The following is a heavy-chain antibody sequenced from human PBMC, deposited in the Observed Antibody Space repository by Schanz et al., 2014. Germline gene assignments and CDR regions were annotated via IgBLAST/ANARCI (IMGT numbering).Heavy chain of an antibody. CDR1: GFTFSTYT. J-gene: IGHJ3*02. Sequence: DVQLVESGGGLVKPGGSLRLSCAASGFTFSTYTMNWVRQAPGKGLEWVSSISSSSTYIYYTDSLKGRFTISRDKAKSSPYMQMSSLRAEDTAMYYCARVLSGVLPSTLGDAFDIWGQGTMVTISS. CDR3: ARVLSGVLPSTLGDAFDI. D-gene: IGHD2-15*01. CDR2: ISSSSTYI. V-gene: IGHV3-21*02.